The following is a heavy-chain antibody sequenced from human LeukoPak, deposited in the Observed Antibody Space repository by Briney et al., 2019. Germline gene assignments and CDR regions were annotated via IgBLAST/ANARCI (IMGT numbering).Heavy chain of an antibody. J-gene: IGHJ4*02. CDR2: INHSGST. Sequence: MPSETLSLTCAVYGGSFSGYYWSWIRQPPGKGLEWIGEINHSGSTNYNPSLKSRVTISVDTSKNQFSLKLSSVTAADTAVHYCAGKGDYGGNSVSGSFDYWGQGTLVTVSS. V-gene: IGHV4-34*01. CDR3: AGKGDYGGNSVSGSFDY. D-gene: IGHD4-23*01. CDR1: GGSFSGYY.